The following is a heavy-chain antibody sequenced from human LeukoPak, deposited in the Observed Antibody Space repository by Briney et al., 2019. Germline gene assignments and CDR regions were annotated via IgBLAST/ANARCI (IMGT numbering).Heavy chain of an antibody. J-gene: IGHJ4*02. D-gene: IGHD3-9*01. CDR3: ASRDLRYFDWLGAD. CDR2: ISSSGSTI. CDR1: GFTFSSYS. Sequence: GGSLRLSCAASGFTFSSYSMNWVRQAPGKGLEWVSYISSSGSTIYYADSVKGRFTISRDNAKNSLYLQMNSLRAEDTDVYYCASRDLRYFDWLGADWGQGTLVTVSS. V-gene: IGHV3-48*04.